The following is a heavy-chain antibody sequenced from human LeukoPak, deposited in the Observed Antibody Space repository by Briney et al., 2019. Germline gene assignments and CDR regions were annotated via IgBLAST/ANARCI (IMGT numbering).Heavy chain of an antibody. CDR2: ISYDGSNK. CDR1: GITFSSYG. J-gene: IGHJ6*02. D-gene: IGHD6-19*01. V-gene: IGHV3-30*18. Sequence: GGPLRLSCAASGITFSSYGMHWVRQAPGKGLEWVAVISYDGSNKYYADSVKGRFTISRDNSKNTLYLQMNSLRAEDTAVYYCAKDRGSGGYYGMDVWGQGTTVTVSS. CDR3: AKDRGSGGYYGMDV.